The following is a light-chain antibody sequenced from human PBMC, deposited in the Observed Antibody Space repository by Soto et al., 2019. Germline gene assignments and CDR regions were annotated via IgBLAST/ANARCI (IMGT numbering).Light chain of an antibody. CDR1: KNDIGVYDF. CDR3: KSYIPSTTTHWV. V-gene: IGLV2-8*01. J-gene: IGLJ3*02. CDR2: EVV. Sequence: QSALTQPPSASGSPGQSVTISCTGTKNDIGVYDFVSWYQHHPGKAPRLIIYEVVQRPSGVPDRFSGSKSGNTASLTVSGLQAADEADYFCKSYIPSTTTHWVFGGGTKLTVL.